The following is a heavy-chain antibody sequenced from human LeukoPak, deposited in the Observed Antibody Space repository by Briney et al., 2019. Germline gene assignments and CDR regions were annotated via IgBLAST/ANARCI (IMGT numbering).Heavy chain of an antibody. Sequence: PSETLSLTCTVSGGSISSSSYYWGWIRQPPGTGLEWIGSIYYSGSTYYNPSLKSRVTISVDTSKNQFSLKLSSVTAADTAVYFCARAYRSSWYANWFDPWGQGTLVTVSS. J-gene: IGHJ5*02. V-gene: IGHV4-39*01. CDR2: IYYSGST. D-gene: IGHD6-13*01. CDR1: GGSISSSSYY. CDR3: ARAYRSSWYANWFDP.